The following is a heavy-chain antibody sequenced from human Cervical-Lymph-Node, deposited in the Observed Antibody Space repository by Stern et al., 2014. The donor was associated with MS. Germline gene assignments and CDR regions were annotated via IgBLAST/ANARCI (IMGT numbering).Heavy chain of an antibody. CDR3: TREATAHSGTFDF. Sequence: VQLVESGAGMKKPGSSVKVSCKASGGSFSSYAVNWVRQAPGQAPEWMGGIIPMFGAANYAQKLQGRVTLIADESTSTVYMEMISLTSEDTAVYYCTREATAHSGTFDFWGQGTLVTV. J-gene: IGHJ4*02. CDR1: GGSFSSYA. V-gene: IGHV1-69*01. CDR2: IIPMFGAA. D-gene: IGHD1-14*01.